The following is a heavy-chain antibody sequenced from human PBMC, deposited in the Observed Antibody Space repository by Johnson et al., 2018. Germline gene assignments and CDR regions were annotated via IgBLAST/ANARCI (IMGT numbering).Heavy chain of an antibody. J-gene: IGHJ3*02. V-gene: IGHV3-9*01. CDR1: GFTFDDYA. CDR2: ISWNSGSI. D-gene: IGHD2-21*02. CDR3: AKERCGGDCNAFDI. Sequence: VQLVQSGGGLVQPGRSLSLSCAASGFTFDDYAMHWVRQAPGKGLAWVSGISWNSGSIGYADSVMGRFTISRDNAKNSLYLQIDSRLAKDTALSYCAKERCGGDCNAFDIWGQGTMVTVSS.